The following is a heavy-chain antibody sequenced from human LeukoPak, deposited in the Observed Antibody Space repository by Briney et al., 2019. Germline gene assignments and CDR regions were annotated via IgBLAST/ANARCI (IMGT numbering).Heavy chain of an antibody. CDR2: IYYSGST. CDR1: GGSISSYY. Sequence: SETLSLTCTVSGGSISSYYWSWIRQPPGTGLEWIGYIYYSGSTNYNPSLKSRVTISVDTSKNQFSLKLSSVTAADTAVYYCARNIAVAGRGDYMDVWGKGTTVTISS. D-gene: IGHD6-19*01. J-gene: IGHJ6*03. CDR3: ARNIAVAGRGDYMDV. V-gene: IGHV4-59*08.